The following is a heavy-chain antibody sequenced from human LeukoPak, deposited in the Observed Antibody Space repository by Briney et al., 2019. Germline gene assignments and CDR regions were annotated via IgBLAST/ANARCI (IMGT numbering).Heavy chain of an antibody. D-gene: IGHD1-26*01. CDR3: ARTTSESYVGDAFDI. CDR2: INWNSDSI. Sequence: GGSLRLSCAVSGFTFDDYAMHWVRQVPGKGLEWVSGINWNSDSIGYADSVKGRFTTSRDNAKNSLYLQMNSLRAEDTSVYYSARTTSESYVGDAFDIWGQGTMVTVSS. J-gene: IGHJ3*02. CDR1: GFTFDDYA. V-gene: IGHV3-9*01.